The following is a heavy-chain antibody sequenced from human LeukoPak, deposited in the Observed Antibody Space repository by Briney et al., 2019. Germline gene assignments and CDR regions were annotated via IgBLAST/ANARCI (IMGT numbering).Heavy chain of an antibody. CDR1: GFTFSSSW. D-gene: IGHD1-1*01. CDR2: IKDDGSRT. Sequence: GGSLRLSCAASGFTFSSSWMTWVRQTPGRGLECVATIKDDGSRTYYVDSVKGRFTISRDNAKNSLYLQMNSLRAEDTAGFYCATGHGRSWGQGTLVTVSS. V-gene: IGHV3-7*01. J-gene: IGHJ5*02. CDR3: ATGHGRS.